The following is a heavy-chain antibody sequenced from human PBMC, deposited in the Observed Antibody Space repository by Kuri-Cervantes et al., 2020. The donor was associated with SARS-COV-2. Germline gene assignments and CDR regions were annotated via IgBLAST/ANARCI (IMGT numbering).Heavy chain of an antibody. CDR1: GFTLTYRW. CDR2: IKADGGEM. J-gene: IGHJ4*02. CDR3: AKDIRSSGWSVDY. Sequence: GGSLRLSCEASGFTLTYRWMAWFRQAPGKGLEWVAAIKADGGEMVYVDSAKGRFTISRDNAKNSLYLQMNSLRAEDTALYYCAKDIRSSGWSVDYWGQGTLVTVSS. D-gene: IGHD6-19*01. V-gene: IGHV3-7*03.